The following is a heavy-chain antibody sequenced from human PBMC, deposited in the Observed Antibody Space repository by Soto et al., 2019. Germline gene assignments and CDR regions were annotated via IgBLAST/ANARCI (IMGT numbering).Heavy chain of an antibody. D-gene: IGHD2-8*01. Sequence: LRLSCAASGFTFSTSGVGVGWIRQPPGKALEWLALIYWDDDKRYSPSLKSRLTITKDTSKNQVVLTMTNMDPVGTATYYCAHRHGPLAFDIWGQGTMVTVSS. CDR3: AHRHGPLAFDI. CDR1: GFTFSTSGVG. J-gene: IGHJ3*02. CDR2: IYWDDDK. V-gene: IGHV2-5*02.